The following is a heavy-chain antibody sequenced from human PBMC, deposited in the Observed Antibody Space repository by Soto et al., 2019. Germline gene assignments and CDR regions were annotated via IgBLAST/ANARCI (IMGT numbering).Heavy chain of an antibody. CDR3: ARDRYNPWADRRSFDS. D-gene: IGHD1-1*01. CDR2: ISADSTNT. CDR1: GYTFTSYG. Sequence: QVQLVQSGTEVKKPGASVKVSCKASGYTFTSYGISWVRQAPGQGLEWMGWISADSTNTNYAHKLQDRVTITTDTXTXXSYMELRSRRPDDTAVYYCARDRYNPWADRRSFDSWGQGTLVTVSS. J-gene: IGHJ4*02. V-gene: IGHV1-18*01.